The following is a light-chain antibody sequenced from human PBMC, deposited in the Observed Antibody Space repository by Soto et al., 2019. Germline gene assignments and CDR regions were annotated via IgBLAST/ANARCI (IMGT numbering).Light chain of an antibody. Sequence: QSALTQPASVSASPGQSITIPCTGTSSDVGSYNLVSWFQQHPGKVPKLLIYEGTKRPSGLSDRFSGSKSGTTASLTISGLQAEDEAHYYCYLYEGENLYVFGTGTKVT. CDR2: EGT. V-gene: IGLV2-23*01. J-gene: IGLJ1*01. CDR1: SSDVGSYNL. CDR3: YLYEGENLYV.